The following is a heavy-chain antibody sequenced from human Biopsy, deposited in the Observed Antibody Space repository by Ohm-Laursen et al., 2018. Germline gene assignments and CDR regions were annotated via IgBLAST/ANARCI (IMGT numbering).Heavy chain of an antibody. D-gene: IGHD6-19*01. CDR1: GGSIISYY. CDR2: ISYSRDT. J-gene: IGHJ3*02. CDR3: AKHGSGWTGDDAFHI. V-gene: IGHV4-59*08. Sequence: SQTLSLTCSVSGGSIISYYWTWIRQAPGKGLEWIGYISYSRDTNYNPSLKSRITISVDMSKNQFSLKLTSVTAADTAVYYCAKHGSGWTGDDAFHIWGQGTMVTVSS.